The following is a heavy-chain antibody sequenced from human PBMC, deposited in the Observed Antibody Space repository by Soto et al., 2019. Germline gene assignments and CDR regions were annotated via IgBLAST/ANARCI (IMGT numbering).Heavy chain of an antibody. CDR2: INPSGGST. D-gene: IGHD6-25*01. J-gene: IGHJ4*02. Sequence: ASVKVSCKASGYTFTSYYMHWVRQAPGQGLEWMGIINPSGGSTSYAQKFQGRVTMTTDTSTSTAYMELRSLRSDDTAVYYCARERPPAAYWGQGTLVTVSS. CDR3: ARERPPAAY. V-gene: IGHV1-46*01. CDR1: GYTFTSYY.